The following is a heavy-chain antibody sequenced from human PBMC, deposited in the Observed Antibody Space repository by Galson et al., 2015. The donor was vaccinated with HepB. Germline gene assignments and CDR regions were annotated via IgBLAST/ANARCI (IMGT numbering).Heavy chain of an antibody. CDR3: ARTSYYYDSSGYMDY. V-gene: IGHV3-9*01. Sequence: SLRLSCAASGFTFDDYAMHWVRQAPGKGLEWVSGISWNSGSIGYADSVKGRFTISRDNAKNSLYLQMNSLRAEDTAVYYCARTSYYYDSSGYMDYWGQGTLVTVSS. CDR1: GFTFDDYA. CDR2: ISWNSGSI. J-gene: IGHJ4*02. D-gene: IGHD3-22*01.